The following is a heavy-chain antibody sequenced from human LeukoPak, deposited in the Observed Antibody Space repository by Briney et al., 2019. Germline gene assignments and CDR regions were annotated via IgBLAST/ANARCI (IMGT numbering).Heavy chain of an antibody. CDR3: ARKESIVVVPAAALEAFDI. CDR2: IWYDGSNK. Sequence: PGGSLRLSYAASGFTFSSYGMHWVRQAPGKGLEWVAVIWYDGSNKYYADSVKGRFTISRDNSKNTLYLQMNSLRAEDTAVYYCARKESIVVVPAAALEAFDIWGQGTMVTVSS. V-gene: IGHV3-33*01. J-gene: IGHJ3*02. CDR1: GFTFSSYG. D-gene: IGHD2-2*01.